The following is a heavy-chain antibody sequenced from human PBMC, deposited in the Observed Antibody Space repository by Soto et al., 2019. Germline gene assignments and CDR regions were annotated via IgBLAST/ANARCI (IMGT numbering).Heavy chain of an antibody. CDR1: GFIFSSNA. CDR3: AKADGDYCTGGSCYQIDY. V-gene: IGHV3-23*01. Sequence: EVQLLESGGGLVQPGGSLRLSCAASGFIFSSNAMNWVRQAPGKGLEWVSGISGSGGSTYYADSVKGRFTISRDNSKNTLYLQMNSLRAEDTAVYYCAKADGDYCTGGSCYQIDYWGQGSLVTVSS. CDR2: ISGSGGST. J-gene: IGHJ4*02. D-gene: IGHD2-15*01.